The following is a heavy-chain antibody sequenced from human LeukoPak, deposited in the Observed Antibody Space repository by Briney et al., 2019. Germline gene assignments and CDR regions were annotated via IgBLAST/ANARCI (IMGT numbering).Heavy chain of an antibody. CDR2: INPNSGGT. D-gene: IGHD3-22*01. CDR3: ARAMIVVVGAFDI. Sequence: GASVKVSCKASGYTFTGYYMHWVRQAPGQGLEWRGWINPNSGGTNYAQKFQGRVTMTRDTSISTAYMELSRLRSDDTAVYYCARAMIVVVGAFDIWGQGTMVTVSS. CDR1: GYTFTGYY. J-gene: IGHJ3*02. V-gene: IGHV1-2*02.